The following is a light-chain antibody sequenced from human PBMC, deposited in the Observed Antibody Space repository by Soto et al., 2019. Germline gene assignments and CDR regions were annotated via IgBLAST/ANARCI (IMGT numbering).Light chain of an antibody. J-gene: IGKJ1*01. CDR1: QSVDKY. CDR2: DAS. CDR3: QDYGTSWT. V-gene: IGKV3-11*01. Sequence: EIVLTQSPATLSLYPGERATLSCRASQSVDKYLAWYQQKIGQAPRLPTYDASNRATGIPARFSGSGSGTDFTLTINRLEPEDFAVYYCQDYGTSWTFGQGTKVDIK.